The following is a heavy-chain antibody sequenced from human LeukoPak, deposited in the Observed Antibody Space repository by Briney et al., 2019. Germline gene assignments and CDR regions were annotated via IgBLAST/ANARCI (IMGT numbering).Heavy chain of an antibody. D-gene: IGHD2-15*01. CDR3: AKARGFCSGGSCYNPFDP. V-gene: IGHV3-23*01. Sequence: PGGSLRLSCGASGFIFSNYVMSWVRQAPGKGLEWVSSISGSGGSTYYADSVKGRFTISRDKSKNTLYVQMNSLRAEDTAVYYCAKARGFCSGGSCYNPFDPWGQGTLVTVSS. CDR1: GFIFSNYV. J-gene: IGHJ5*02. CDR2: ISGSGGST.